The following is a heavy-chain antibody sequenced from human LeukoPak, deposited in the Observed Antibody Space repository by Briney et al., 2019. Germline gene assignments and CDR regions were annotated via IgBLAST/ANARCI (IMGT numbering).Heavy chain of an antibody. CDR2: LYYSGNT. CDR3: ARIEGDNSLDY. CDR1: GGSISSSNYY. D-gene: IGHD3-16*01. J-gene: IGHJ4*02. V-gene: IGHV4-39*01. Sequence: PSETLSLTCTVSGGSISSSNYYWGWIRQPPGKGLEWIGSLYYSGNTDYNPSLKSRVTISVDTSKNQFSLKVNSVTAADTAVYYCARIEGDNSLDYWGQGTLVTVSS.